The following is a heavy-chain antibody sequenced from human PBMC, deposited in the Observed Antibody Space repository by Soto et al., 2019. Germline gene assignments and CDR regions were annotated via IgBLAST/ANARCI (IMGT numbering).Heavy chain of an antibody. CDR3: ARFTRGSSGDY. CDR2: IKEDGSDK. Sequence: ESGGDLVQPGGSLRLSCVASGFTFNTYWMSWVRQAPGKGQEWVANIKEDGSDKYYVDSVKGRFTISRDNAKNLLYLQMNSLGAGDTAMYYCARFTRGSSGDYWGQGTLVTVSS. D-gene: IGHD6-25*01. CDR1: GFTFNTYW. V-gene: IGHV3-7*01. J-gene: IGHJ4*02.